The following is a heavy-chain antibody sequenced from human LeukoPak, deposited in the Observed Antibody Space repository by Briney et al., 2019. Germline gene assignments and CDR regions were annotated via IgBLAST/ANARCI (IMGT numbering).Heavy chain of an antibody. V-gene: IGHV1-8*01. CDR2: MNPNRGNT. D-gene: IGHD5-12*01. J-gene: IGHJ3*02. Sequence: ASVKVSCKASGYTFTSYDINWVRQATGQGLEWMGWMNPNRGNTGYAQKFQGRVTMTRNTSISTAYMELSSLRSEDTAVYYCARGSFYSGYEENAFDIWGQGTMVTVSS. CDR3: ARGSFYSGYEENAFDI. CDR1: GYTFTSYD.